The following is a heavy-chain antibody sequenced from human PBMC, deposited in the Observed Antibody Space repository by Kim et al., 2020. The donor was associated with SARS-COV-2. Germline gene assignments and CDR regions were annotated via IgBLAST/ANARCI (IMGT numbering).Heavy chain of an antibody. D-gene: IGHD3-22*01. Sequence: SETLSLTCTVSGGSISSGDYYCRWIRQHPGKGLEWIGYIHYSGSTYYKPSLTSRVTILVDTSKNKFSLKLSSVTAADTAVYYCARGQGLITMIVVVVGEFDYWGQGTLVTVSS. CDR3: ARGQGLITMIVVVVGEFDY. J-gene: IGHJ4*02. V-gene: IGHV4-31*03. CDR1: GGSISSGDYY. CDR2: IHYSGST.